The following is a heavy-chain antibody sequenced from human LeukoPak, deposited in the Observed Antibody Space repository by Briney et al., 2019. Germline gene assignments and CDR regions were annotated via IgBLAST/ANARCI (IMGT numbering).Heavy chain of an antibody. V-gene: IGHV3-30*18. D-gene: IGHD3-22*01. CDR3: AKEHSSGYLVLDY. CDR1: GFTFSSYG. CDR2: ISYDGSNK. Sequence: PGGSLRLSCAASGFTFSSYGTHWVRQAPGKGLEWVAVISYDGSNKYYADSVKGRFTISRDNSKNTLYLQMNSLRAEDTAVYYCAKEHSSGYLVLDYWGQGTLVTVSS. J-gene: IGHJ4*02.